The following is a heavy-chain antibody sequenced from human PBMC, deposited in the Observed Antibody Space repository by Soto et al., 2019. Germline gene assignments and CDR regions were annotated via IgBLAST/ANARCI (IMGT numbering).Heavy chain of an antibody. V-gene: IGHV3-30*03. CDR2: ISYDEDNI. CDR3: ARSGSKVTTFCFFDL. D-gene: IGHD4-17*01. CDR1: GFTFSHYG. Sequence: QAQLVESGGGVVQPGSSLRLSCAASGFTFSHYGMHWVRQAPGKGLEWVAVISYDEDNIYYDESIQGRFTISRDNSGNTLYLQMHSLRPDDTALYYCARSGSKVTTFCFFDLWGRGTPVTVSS. J-gene: IGHJ2*01.